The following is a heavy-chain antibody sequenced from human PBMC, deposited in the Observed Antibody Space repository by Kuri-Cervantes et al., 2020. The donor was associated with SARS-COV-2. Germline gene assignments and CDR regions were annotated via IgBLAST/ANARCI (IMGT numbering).Heavy chain of an antibody. V-gene: IGHV1-2*02. CDR2: INPNSGGT. CDR1: GYTFTGYY. Sequence: ASVKVSCKASGYTFTGYYMHWVRQAPGQGLEWMGWINPNSGGTNYAQKFQGRVTMTTDTSTSTAYMELRSLRSDDTAVYYCARDHTRSGDGDYSLGWGQGTLVTVSS. J-gene: IGHJ4*02. D-gene: IGHD4-17*01. CDR3: ARDHTRSGDGDYSLG.